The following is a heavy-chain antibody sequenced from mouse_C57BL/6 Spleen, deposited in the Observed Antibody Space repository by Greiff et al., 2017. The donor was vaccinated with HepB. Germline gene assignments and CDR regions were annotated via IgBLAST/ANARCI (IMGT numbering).Heavy chain of an antibody. J-gene: IGHJ4*01. CDR2: IRNKANGYTT. CDR1: GFTFTDYY. CDR3: ASLHLYYYGSSYAMDY. V-gene: IGHV7-3*01. Sequence: EVKLEESGGGLVQPGGSLSLSCAASGFTFTDYYMSWVRQPPGKALEWLGFIRNKANGYTTEYSASVKGRFTISRDNSQSILYLHMNALRAEDSATYYCASLHLYYYGSSYAMDYWGQGTSVTVSS. D-gene: IGHD1-1*01.